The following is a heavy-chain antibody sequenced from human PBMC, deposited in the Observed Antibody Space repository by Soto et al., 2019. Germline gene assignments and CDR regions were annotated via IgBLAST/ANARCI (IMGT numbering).Heavy chain of an antibody. CDR2: ISSSSSYI. V-gene: IGHV3-21*01. Sequence: EVQLVESGGGLVKPGGSLRLSCAASGFTFSSYSMNWVRQAPGKGLEWVSSISSSSSYIYYADSVKGRFTISRDNAKNPLYLQMNSRRAEDTAVYYCASRPSPYYYYGMDVWGQGTTVTVSS. J-gene: IGHJ6*02. CDR3: ASRPSPYYYYGMDV. CDR1: GFTFSSYS.